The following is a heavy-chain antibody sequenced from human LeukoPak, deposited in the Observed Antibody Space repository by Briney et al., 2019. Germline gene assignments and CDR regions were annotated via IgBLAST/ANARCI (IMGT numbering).Heavy chain of an antibody. D-gene: IGHD3-10*01. CDR3: ARRRRVWYGSGNDAFDI. Sequence: GGSLRLSCAASGFTFSSYAMHWVRQAPGKGLEWVANIKQDGSEKYYVDSVKGRFTISRDNAKNSLYLQMNSLRAEDTAVYYCARRRRVWYGSGNDAFDIWGQGTMVTVSS. CDR2: IKQDGSEK. J-gene: IGHJ3*02. V-gene: IGHV3-7*01. CDR1: GFTFSSYA.